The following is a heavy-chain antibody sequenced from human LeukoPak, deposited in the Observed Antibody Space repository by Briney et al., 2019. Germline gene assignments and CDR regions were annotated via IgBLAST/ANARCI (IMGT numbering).Heavy chain of an antibody. D-gene: IGHD1-26*01. J-gene: IGHJ4*02. Sequence: GGSLRLSCAASGFTFSNYDMSWVRQAPGKGLEWVSAISGSGGSTYYEDSVKGRFTISRDNSKKTLYLQMNSLRAEDTAVYYCAKNSGSYVLHYWGQGTLVTVSS. CDR1: GFTFSNYD. CDR3: AKNSGSYVLHY. V-gene: IGHV3-23*01. CDR2: ISGSGGST.